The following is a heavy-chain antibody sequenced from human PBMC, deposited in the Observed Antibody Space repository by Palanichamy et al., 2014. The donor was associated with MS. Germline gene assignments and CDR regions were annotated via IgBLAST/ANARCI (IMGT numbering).Heavy chain of an antibody. J-gene: IGHJ4*02. CDR1: GYSFTSYW. CDR2: IDPSDSYT. V-gene: IGHV5-10-1*03. Sequence: EVQLVQSGAEVKRPGESLRISCKGSGYSFTSYWISWVRQMPGKGLEWMGRIDPSDSYTNYSPSFQGHVTISADKSISTAYLQWSSLKASDTAMYYCARMYYGSGSSGYYFDYWGQETLVTVSS. D-gene: IGHD3-10*01. CDR3: ARMYYGSGSSGYYFDY.